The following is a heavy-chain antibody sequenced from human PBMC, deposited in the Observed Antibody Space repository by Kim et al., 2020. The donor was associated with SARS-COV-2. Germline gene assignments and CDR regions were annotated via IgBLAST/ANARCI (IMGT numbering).Heavy chain of an antibody. J-gene: IGHJ4*02. Sequence: GGSLRLSCAASGFPFSNVWMSWVRQAPGRGLEWVGRIKSKTDGEATDYAAPVKGRFTMSRDDSKNTLHLQMNSLETEDTGVCYCTTLISAAGRGYWGQGT. D-gene: IGHD6-13*01. CDR2: IKSKTDGEAT. CDR3: TTLISAAGRGY. CDR1: GFPFSNVW. V-gene: IGHV3-15*01.